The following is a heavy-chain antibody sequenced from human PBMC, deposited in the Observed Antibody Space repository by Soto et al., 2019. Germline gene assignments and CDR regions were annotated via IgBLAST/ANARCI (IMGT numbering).Heavy chain of an antibody. Sequence: SGPTLVNPTQTLTLTCTFSGFSLSTSGMCVSWIRQPPGKALEWLALIDWDDNKYYSTSLKTRLTISKDTSKNQVVLTMTNMDPVDTATYYCARLLIIMRSGWYYIDYWGPGTLVTLSS. CDR3: ARLLIIMRSGWYYIDY. D-gene: IGHD6-19*01. CDR1: GFSLSTSGMC. J-gene: IGHJ4*02. V-gene: IGHV2-70*01. CDR2: IDWDDNK.